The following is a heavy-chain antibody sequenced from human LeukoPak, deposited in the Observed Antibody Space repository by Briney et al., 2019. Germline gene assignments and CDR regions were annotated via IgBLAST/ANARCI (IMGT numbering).Heavy chain of an antibody. CDR2: ISSRSSTI. V-gene: IGHV3-48*03. J-gene: IGHJ4*02. CDR3: ARGTGYSGDDLLDY. D-gene: IGHD5-12*01. CDR1: GFTFSGYE. Sequence: GGSLRLSRAASGFTFSGYEMDWVRQAPGQGLEWVSSISSRSSTIYYTDSVKGRFTISRDDAKNSVYLQMNSLRAEDTAVYYCARGTGYSGDDLLDYWGQGTMVTVSS.